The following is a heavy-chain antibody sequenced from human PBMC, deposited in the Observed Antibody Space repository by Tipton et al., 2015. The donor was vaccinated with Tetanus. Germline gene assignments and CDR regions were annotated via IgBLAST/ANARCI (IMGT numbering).Heavy chain of an antibody. J-gene: IGHJ4*02. Sequence: SLRLSCTASGFTFSDYSMNWVRQAPGKGLEWVSYISSTGNPRYYADFEQGRFTISRDNSKNTLYLQMNSLRAEDTAVYYCARDHWAEQYHYDSSGYYPYYFDYWGQGTLVTVSS. CDR3: ARDHWAEQYHYDSSGYYPYYFDY. CDR2: ISSTGNPR. D-gene: IGHD3-22*01. CDR1: GFTFSDYS. V-gene: IGHV3-48*01.